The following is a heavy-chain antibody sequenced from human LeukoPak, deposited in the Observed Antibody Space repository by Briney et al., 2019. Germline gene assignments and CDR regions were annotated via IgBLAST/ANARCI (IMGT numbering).Heavy chain of an antibody. CDR3: AKVPYISSWYYFDY. CDR2: ISSSGGST. Sequence: PGGSLRLSCAASGFTFSNYAMSWVRQAPGKGLEWVSAISSSGGSTYYADSVKGRFTISRDNSKSTLYLQMNSLRAEDTAVYYCAKVPYISSWYYFDYWGQGTLVTVSS. CDR1: GFTFSNYA. V-gene: IGHV3-23*01. D-gene: IGHD6-13*01. J-gene: IGHJ4*02.